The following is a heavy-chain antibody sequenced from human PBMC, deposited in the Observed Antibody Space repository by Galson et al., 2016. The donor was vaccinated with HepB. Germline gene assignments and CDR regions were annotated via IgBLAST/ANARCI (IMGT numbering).Heavy chain of an antibody. V-gene: IGHV1-3*01. CDR1: GYTFTSYA. D-gene: IGHD2-2*01. CDR2: INAGNGNT. Sequence: SCKASGYTFTSYAMHWVRQAPGQRLGWMGWINAGNGNTKYSQKFQGRVTITRDTSASTAYMELSSLRSEDTAVYYCARTPDIYCSSTSCYVGVFDYWGQGTLVTVSS. CDR3: ARTPDIYCSSTSCYVGVFDY. J-gene: IGHJ4*02.